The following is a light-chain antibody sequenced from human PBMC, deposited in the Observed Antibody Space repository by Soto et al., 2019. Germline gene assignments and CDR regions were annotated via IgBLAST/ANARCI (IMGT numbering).Light chain of an antibody. V-gene: IGKV3-20*01. Sequence: SVLTQSTGILSLSPGERATLSCRASQSVSSSYLAWYQQKPGQAPRLLIYGASSRATGIPDRFSGSGSGTDFTLTISRLEPEDFAVYYCQQYSSSPRTFGQGTKVDIK. CDR1: QSVSSSY. CDR3: QQYSSSPRT. J-gene: IGKJ1*01. CDR2: GAS.